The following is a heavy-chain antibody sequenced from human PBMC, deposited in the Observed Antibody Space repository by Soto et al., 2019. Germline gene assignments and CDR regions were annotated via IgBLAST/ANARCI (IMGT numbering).Heavy chain of an antibody. D-gene: IGHD6-19*01. Sequence: EVQLLESGGGLVQPGGSLRVSCAASGFTFSSYGMGWVRQAPGKGLEWVSSISGSGDTTYNADSVKGRFTTSRDNSKETLYLQMNSLRVEDTAVYYCAKVGRSGAVAGLFDCWGQGTLVTVSS. CDR3: AKVGRSGAVAGLFDC. J-gene: IGHJ4*02. CDR1: GFTFSSYG. CDR2: ISGSGDTT. V-gene: IGHV3-23*01.